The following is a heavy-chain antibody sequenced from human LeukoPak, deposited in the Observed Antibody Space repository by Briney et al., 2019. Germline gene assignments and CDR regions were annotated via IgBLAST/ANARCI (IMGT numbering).Heavy chain of an antibody. Sequence: GGSLRLSCAASGFTFSNSWMNWVRQAGGKGLEWVAHMNQDGSVKSYVDSVKGRFTISRDNTDNSLYLQMNSLRADDTAIYYCARDPDHGDIDYWGQGTLVTVSS. J-gene: IGHJ4*02. D-gene: IGHD3-10*01. CDR2: MNQDGSVK. V-gene: IGHV3-7*01. CDR1: GFTFSNSW. CDR3: ARDPDHGDIDY.